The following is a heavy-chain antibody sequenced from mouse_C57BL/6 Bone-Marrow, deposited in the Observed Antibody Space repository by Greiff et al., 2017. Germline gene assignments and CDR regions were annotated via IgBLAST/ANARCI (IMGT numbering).Heavy chain of an antibody. J-gene: IGHJ2*01. V-gene: IGHV2-9-1*01. D-gene: IGHD1-1*01. CDR1: GFSFTSYA. CDR2: IWTGGGT. CDR3: ARSSYYYSYYFDY. Sequence: VHLVESGPGLVAPSQSLSITCTVSGFSFTSYAISWVRQPPGKGLEWLGVIWTGGGTNYNSALKSRLSISKDNSKSQVFLKMNSLQTDDTARYYCARSSYYYSYYFDYWGQGTTLTVSS.